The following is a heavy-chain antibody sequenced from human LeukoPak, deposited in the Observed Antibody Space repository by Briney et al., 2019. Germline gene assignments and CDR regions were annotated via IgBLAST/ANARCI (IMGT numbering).Heavy chain of an antibody. D-gene: IGHD6-13*01. V-gene: IGHV1-69*05. Sequence: SVKVSCKASGGTFSSYAISWVRQAPRQGLEWMGGIIPIFGTANYAQKFQGRVTITTDESTSTAYMELSSLRSEDTAVYYCAKPIAAAGINWFDPWGQGTLVTVSS. CDR3: AKPIAAAGINWFDP. J-gene: IGHJ5*02. CDR1: GGTFSSYA. CDR2: IIPIFGTA.